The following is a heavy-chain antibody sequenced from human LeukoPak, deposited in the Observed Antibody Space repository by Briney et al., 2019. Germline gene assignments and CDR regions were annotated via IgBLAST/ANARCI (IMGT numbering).Heavy chain of an antibody. J-gene: IGHJ4*02. Sequence: GASVKVSCKASGGTFTSYVISWVRQAPGQGLQWMGWISAYNGNTNYAQKLQGRVTMTTDTSTSTAYMELRSLRSDDTAVYYCARGGGIVGTYSFDYWGQGTLVTVSS. D-gene: IGHD1-26*01. CDR1: GGTFTSYV. CDR2: ISAYNGNT. V-gene: IGHV1-18*01. CDR3: ARGGGIVGTYSFDY.